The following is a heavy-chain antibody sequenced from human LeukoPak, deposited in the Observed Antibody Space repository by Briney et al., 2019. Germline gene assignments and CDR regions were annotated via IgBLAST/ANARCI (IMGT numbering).Heavy chain of an antibody. CDR3: ASASPRYREIWFGESPPNYYYYMDV. V-gene: IGHV1-69*05. J-gene: IGHJ6*03. CDR1: GGTFSSYA. Sequence: EASVKVSCKASGGTFSSYAISWVRQAPGQGLEWMGGIIPIFGTANYAQKFQGRVTITTDESTSTAYMELSSLRSEDTAVYYCASASPRYREIWFGESPPNYYYYMDVWGKGTTVTVSS. D-gene: IGHD3-10*01. CDR2: IIPIFGTA.